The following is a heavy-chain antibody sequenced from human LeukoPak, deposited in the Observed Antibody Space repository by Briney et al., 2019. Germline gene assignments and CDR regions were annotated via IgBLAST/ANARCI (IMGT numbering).Heavy chain of an antibody. CDR1: GGSISSYY. CDR2: IYYSGST. CDR3: ARVGTIFGVVPEDAFDI. V-gene: IGHV4-59*01. D-gene: IGHD3-3*01. Sequence: SETLSLTCTVSGGSISSYYWSWIRQPPGKGLEWIGYIYYSGSTNYNPSLKSRVTISVDTSKNQFSLKLSSVTAADTAVYYCARVGTIFGVVPEDAFDIWGQGTMVTVSS. J-gene: IGHJ3*02.